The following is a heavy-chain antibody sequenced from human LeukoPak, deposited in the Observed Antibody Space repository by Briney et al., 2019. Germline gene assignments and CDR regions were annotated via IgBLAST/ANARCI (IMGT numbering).Heavy chain of an antibody. D-gene: IGHD3-3*01. CDR1: GGSISSGGYY. CDR3: ARARIGYYDFWSVQGYFDY. CDR2: IYHSGST. Sequence: SETLSLTCTVSGGSISSGGYYWSWIRQPPGKGLEWIGYIYHSGSTYYNPSLKSRVTISVDRSKNQFSLKLSSVTAADTAVYYCARARIGYYDFWSVQGYFDYWGQGTLVTVSS. V-gene: IGHV4-30-2*01. J-gene: IGHJ4*02.